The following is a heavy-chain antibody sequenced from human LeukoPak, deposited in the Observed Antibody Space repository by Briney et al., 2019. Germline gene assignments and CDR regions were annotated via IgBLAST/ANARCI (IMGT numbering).Heavy chain of an antibody. Sequence: SETLSLTCTVSGGSISSYYWSWIRQPPGKGLEWIGYIHHSGTTNYSPSLKSRVTISVDTSKNRFSLRLSSLTAADTAVYFCAGSGWSFDAFDFWGQGTMVTVSS. CDR2: IHHSGTT. J-gene: IGHJ3*01. CDR3: AGSGWSFDAFDF. CDR1: GGSISSYY. V-gene: IGHV4-59*08. D-gene: IGHD6-19*01.